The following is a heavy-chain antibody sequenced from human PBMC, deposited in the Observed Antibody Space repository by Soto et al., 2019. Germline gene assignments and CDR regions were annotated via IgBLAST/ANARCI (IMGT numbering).Heavy chain of an antibody. CDR3: ARIQLDTIMALDY. CDR1: GFTFNTYG. V-gene: IGHV3-33*01. D-gene: IGHD1-1*01. CDR2: IWSDGNNY. Sequence: QVQLVESGGGVVQPGRSLRLSCAASGFTFNTYGFHWVRQAPGKGLEWVAVIWSDGNNYYYTDSVKGRFTISRDSSKNTLYLQMNSLRVEDTAVYYCARIQLDTIMALDYWGQGTLVTVSS. J-gene: IGHJ4*02.